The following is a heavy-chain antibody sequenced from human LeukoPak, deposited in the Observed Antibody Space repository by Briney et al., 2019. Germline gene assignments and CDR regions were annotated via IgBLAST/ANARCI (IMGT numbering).Heavy chain of an antibody. J-gene: IGHJ4*02. Sequence: GASVKVSCKASGYTFVNYNINWVRQAPGQGLEWMGWISGYNGNTNYAQKFQGRVTMTTDTSTSTAYMELRSLRSDDTAIYYCARDGAVGIAADWGQGTLVTVSS. V-gene: IGHV1-18*01. CDR2: ISGYNGNT. CDR3: ARDGAVGIAAD. D-gene: IGHD6-13*01. CDR1: GYTFVNYN.